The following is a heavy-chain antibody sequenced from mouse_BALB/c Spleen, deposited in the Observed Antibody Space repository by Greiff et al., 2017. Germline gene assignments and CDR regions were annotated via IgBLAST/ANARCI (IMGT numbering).Heavy chain of an antibody. CDR1: GYTFTSYW. V-gene: IGHV1-7*01. Sequence: QVQLKESGAELAKPGASVKMSCKASGYTFTSYWMHWVKQRPGQGLEWIGYINPSTGYTEYNQKFKDKATLTADKSSSTAYMQLSSLTSEDSAVYYCAHCYYYAMDYWGQGTSVTVSS. J-gene: IGHJ4*01. CDR3: AHCYYYAMDY. CDR2: INPSTGYT.